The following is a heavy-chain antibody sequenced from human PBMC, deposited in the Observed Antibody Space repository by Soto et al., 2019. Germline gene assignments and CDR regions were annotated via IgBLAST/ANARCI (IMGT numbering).Heavy chain of an antibody. V-gene: IGHV3-49*05. CDR1: GFTFGYYA. CDR2: IRSKAYGGTT. CDR3: TREAPFRGYDSSGYRPFDY. Sequence: NPGGSLRLSCTASGFTFGYYAMSWFRQAPGKGLEWVGFIRSKAYGGTTEYAASVKGRFTISRDDSKSIAYLQMNSLKTEDTAVYYCTREAPFRGYDSSGYRPFDYWGQGTLVTVSS. D-gene: IGHD3-22*01. J-gene: IGHJ4*02.